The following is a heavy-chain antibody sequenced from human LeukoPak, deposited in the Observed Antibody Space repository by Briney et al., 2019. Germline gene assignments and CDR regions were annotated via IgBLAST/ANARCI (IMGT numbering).Heavy chain of an antibody. Sequence: SETLSLTCTVSGGSISSSSYYWGWIRQPPGKGLEWIVSIYYSGSTYYNSSLKSRVTISVDTSKNQFSLKLSSVTAADTAVYYCATRIYSSGWYRVFDIWGQGTMVTVSS. CDR1: GGSISSSSYY. V-gene: IGHV4-39*01. J-gene: IGHJ3*02. D-gene: IGHD6-19*01. CDR2: IYYSGST. CDR3: ATRIYSSGWYRVFDI.